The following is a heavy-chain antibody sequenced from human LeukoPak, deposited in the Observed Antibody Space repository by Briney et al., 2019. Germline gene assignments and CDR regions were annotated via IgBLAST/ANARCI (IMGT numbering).Heavy chain of an antibody. CDR1: GGSISSYY. J-gene: IGHJ4*02. D-gene: IGHD3-22*01. CDR2: IYTSGST. CDR3: ARSHYYDSSGYYV. Sequence: SETLSLTCTVSGGSISSYYWSWIRQPPGKGLEWIGYIYTSGSTNYNPSLKSRVTISVDTSKNQCSLKLSSVTAADTAVYYCARSHYYDSSGYYVWGQGTLVTVSS. V-gene: IGHV4-4*09.